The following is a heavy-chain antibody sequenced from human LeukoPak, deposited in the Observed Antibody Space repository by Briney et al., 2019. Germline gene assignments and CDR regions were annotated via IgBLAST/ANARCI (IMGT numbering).Heavy chain of an antibody. V-gene: IGHV1-69*05. D-gene: IGHD3-10*01. CDR1: GDTFSNYA. J-gene: IGHJ4*02. Sequence: GASVKVSCKASGDTFSNYAFSWVRQAPGQGLEWLGWVIPSSSSPNYAQRFQDRVTITTDDSTSTAYLELRSLRSEDTAVYYRVRTRITMVRGAPYTDYWGQGTLVTVSS. CDR2: VIPSSSSP. CDR3: VRTRITMVRGAPYTDY.